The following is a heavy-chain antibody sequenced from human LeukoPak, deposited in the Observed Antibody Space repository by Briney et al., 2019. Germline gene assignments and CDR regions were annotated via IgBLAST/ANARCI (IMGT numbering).Heavy chain of an antibody. CDR3: ARVILGSRMPRVLYTAFDI. D-gene: IGHD2-2*02. CDR2: IKQDGSEK. CDR1: GFTFSSYW. V-gene: IGHV3-7*03. Sequence: PGGSLRLSCAASGFTFSSYWMSWVRQAPGKGLEWVANIKQDGSEKYYVDSVKGRFTISRDNAKNSLYLQMNSLRAEDTAVYYCARVILGSRMPRVLYTAFDIRGQGTMVTVSS. J-gene: IGHJ3*02.